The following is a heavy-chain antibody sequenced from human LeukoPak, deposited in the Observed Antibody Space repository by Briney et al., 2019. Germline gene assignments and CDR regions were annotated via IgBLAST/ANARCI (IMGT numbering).Heavy chain of an antibody. CDR3: ANAGLLSLPHWY. Sequence: GGSLRLSCAASGFTFSSYAMSWVRQAPGKGLEWVSAISGSGGSTYYADSVKGRFTISRDNSKNTLYLQMNSLRAEDAAVYYCANAGLLSLPHWYWGQGTLVTVSS. V-gene: IGHV3-23*01. CDR1: GFTFSSYA. CDR2: ISGSGGST. J-gene: IGHJ4*02. D-gene: IGHD1-1*01.